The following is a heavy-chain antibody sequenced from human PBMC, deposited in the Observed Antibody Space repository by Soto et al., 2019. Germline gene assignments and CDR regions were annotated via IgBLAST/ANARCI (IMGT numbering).Heavy chain of an antibody. CDR3: ARSFLGGGPPHLPPYFDY. CDR2: ISYDGSNK. D-gene: IGHD3-16*01. V-gene: IGHV3-30-3*01. Sequence: QVQLVESGGGVVQPGRSLRLSCAASGFTFSSYAMHWVRQAPGKGLEWVAVISYDGSNKYYADSVKGRFTISRDNSKNTLYLQMNSLRAEDTAVYYCARSFLGGGPPHLPPYFDYWGQGTLVTVSS. J-gene: IGHJ4*02. CDR1: GFTFSSYA.